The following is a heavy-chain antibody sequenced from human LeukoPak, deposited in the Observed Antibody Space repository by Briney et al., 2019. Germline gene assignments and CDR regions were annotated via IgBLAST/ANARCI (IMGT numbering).Heavy chain of an antibody. Sequence: GASVKVSCKASGYTFTGYYMHWVRQAPGQGLEWMGWINPKSGGTNYAQKFQGRVTMTRDTSISTAYMELSRLRSDDTAVYYCARVGYSSGSLRFYLDYWGQGTLVTVSS. D-gene: IGHD6-19*01. CDR2: INPKSGGT. V-gene: IGHV1-2*02. J-gene: IGHJ4*02. CDR3: ARVGYSSGSLRFYLDY. CDR1: GYTFTGYY.